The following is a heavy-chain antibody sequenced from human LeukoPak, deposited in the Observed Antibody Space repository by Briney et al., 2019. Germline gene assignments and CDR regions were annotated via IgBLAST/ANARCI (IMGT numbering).Heavy chain of an antibody. Sequence: GGSLRLSCAASGFTVSNNYMSWVRQAPGKGLEWVSVIYSGGSTYYADSVKGRFTVSRDNSKNTLYLQMNSLRAEDTAVYYCARSGYSYGFDPWGQGTLVTVSS. J-gene: IGHJ5*02. CDR2: IYSGGST. CDR3: ARSGYSYGFDP. CDR1: GFTVSNNY. V-gene: IGHV3-53*01. D-gene: IGHD5-18*01.